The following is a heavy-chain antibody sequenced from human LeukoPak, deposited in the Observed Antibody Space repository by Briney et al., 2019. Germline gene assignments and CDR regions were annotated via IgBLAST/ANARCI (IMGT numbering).Heavy chain of an antibody. CDR3: ARDKSSSDDSSGYYFEY. D-gene: IGHD3-22*01. V-gene: IGHV3-33*01. CDR2: IWYDGSNK. CDR1: GFTFSSYG. Sequence: PGGSLRLSCAASGFTFSSYGMHWVRQAPGKRLEWVAVIWYDGSNKYYADSVKGRFTISRDNSKNTLYLQMNSLRAEDTAVYYCARDKSSSDDSSGYYFEYWGQGTLVTVSS. J-gene: IGHJ4*02.